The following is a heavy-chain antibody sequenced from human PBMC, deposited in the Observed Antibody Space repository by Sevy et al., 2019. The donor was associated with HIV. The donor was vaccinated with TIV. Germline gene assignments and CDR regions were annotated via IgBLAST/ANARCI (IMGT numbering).Heavy chain of an antibody. CDR1: GFTFSNAW. CDR2: IKSKTDGGTT. J-gene: IGHJ6*02. D-gene: IGHD6-19*01. CDR3: TTDLYSSGWYGLNYYYYGMDV. V-gene: IGHV3-15*01. Sequence: WGSLRLSCAASGFTFSNAWMSWVRQAPGKGLEWVGRIKSKTDGGTTDYAAPVKGRFTISRDDSKNTLYLQMNSLKTEDTAVYYCTTDLYSSGWYGLNYYYYGMDVWGQGTTVTVSS.